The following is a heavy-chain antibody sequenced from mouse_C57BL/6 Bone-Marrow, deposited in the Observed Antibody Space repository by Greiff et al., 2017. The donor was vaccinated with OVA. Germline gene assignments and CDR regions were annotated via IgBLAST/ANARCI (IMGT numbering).Heavy chain of an antibody. CDR2: ISYSGST. V-gene: IGHV3-1*01. J-gene: IGHJ4*01. D-gene: IGHD1-1*01. Sequence: EVKLMESGPGMVKPSQSLSLTCTVTGYSITSGYDWHWIRHFPGNKLEWMGYISYSGSTNYNPSLKSRISITHDTSKNHFFLKLNSVTTEDTATYYCARGGRNYYGSSPSYAMDYWGQGTSVTVSS. CDR3: ARGGRNYYGSSPSYAMDY. CDR1: GYSITSGYD.